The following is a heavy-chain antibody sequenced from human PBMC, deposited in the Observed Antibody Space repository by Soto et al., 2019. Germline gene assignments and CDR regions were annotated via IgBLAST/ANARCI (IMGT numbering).Heavy chain of an antibody. D-gene: IGHD3-9*01. CDR1: GGSISSSSYY. CDR3: GRLEGLATISYYFDY. J-gene: IGHJ4*02. CDR2: VYYSGST. Sequence: SETLSLTCPVSGGSISSSSYYWGWVRQPPGKGLEWIGSVYYSGSTYYNPSLESRVTISVDKSKNQFSLKLMSLSAADTAVYYCGRLEGLATISYYFDYWGQGALVTVSS. V-gene: IGHV4-39*01.